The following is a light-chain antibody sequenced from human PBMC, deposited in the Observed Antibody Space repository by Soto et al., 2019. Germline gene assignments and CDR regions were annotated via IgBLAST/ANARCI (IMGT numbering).Light chain of an antibody. V-gene: IGLV1-40*01. J-gene: IGLJ2*01. CDR3: QSYDNSLLAYV. CDR2: AND. CDR1: SSNIGAGFD. Sequence: QSVLTQPPSVSGAPGQRLTISCAGPSSNIGAGFDVPWYQQLPGTAPKLLIYANDDRPSGVPDRFSGSTSGTSASLAITGLQAEDAADYYCQSYDNSLLAYVFGGGTKLTVL.